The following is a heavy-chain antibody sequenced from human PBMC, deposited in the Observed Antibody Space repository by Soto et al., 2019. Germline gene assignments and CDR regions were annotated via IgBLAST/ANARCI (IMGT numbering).Heavy chain of an antibody. J-gene: IGHJ4*02. V-gene: IGHV1-8*01. Sequence: QVQLVQSGAEVKKPGASVKVSCKASGYTFTSYDINWVRQATGQGLEWMGWMNPNSGNTVYAQKFQGRVTISRNTSISTAYMELSSLRCEATAVYYCARERSYGLDYWGQGTLVNVSS. CDR3: ARERSYGLDY. CDR2: MNPNSGNT. CDR1: GYTFTSYD. D-gene: IGHD5-18*01.